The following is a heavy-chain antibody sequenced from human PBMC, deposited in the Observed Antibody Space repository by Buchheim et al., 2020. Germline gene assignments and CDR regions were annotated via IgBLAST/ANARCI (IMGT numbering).Heavy chain of an antibody. CDR2: ISYDGSDK. V-gene: IGHV3-30*18. D-gene: IGHD3-22*01. Sequence: QVQLVKSGGGVVQPGRSLRLSCAASGFTFSSYGMHWVRQAPGKGLEWVAVISYDGSDKYYADSVKGRFTISRDNSKNTLYLQMNSLRAEDTAVYYCAKPYYYDSSGYYLFDYWGQGTL. CDR3: AKPYYYDSSGYYLFDY. J-gene: IGHJ4*02. CDR1: GFTFSSYG.